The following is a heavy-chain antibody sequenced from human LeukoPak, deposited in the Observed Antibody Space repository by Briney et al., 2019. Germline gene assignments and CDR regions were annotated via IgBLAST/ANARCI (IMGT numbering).Heavy chain of an antibody. J-gene: IGHJ3*02. CDR1: GGTFSSYA. CDR2: ILPIFGTA. D-gene: IGHD6-6*01. CDR3: ARGFRAARLRGEAFDI. Sequence: GASVKVSCKASGGTFSSYAIRWVRQAPGQGLEWMGGILPIFGTANYAQKFQGRVTITTDESTSTAYMELSSLRSEDTAVYYCARGFRAARLRGEAFDIWGQGTMVTVSS. V-gene: IGHV1-69*05.